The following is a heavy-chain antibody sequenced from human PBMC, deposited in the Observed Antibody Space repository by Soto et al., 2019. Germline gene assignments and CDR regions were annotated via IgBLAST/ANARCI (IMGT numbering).Heavy chain of an antibody. CDR3: ARESKDGYNNGGLDF. V-gene: IGHV4-59*01. J-gene: IGHJ4*02. CDR1: GGSFINYY. Sequence: QVQLQESGPGLVKPSETLSLTCTVSGGSFINYYWNWIRQPPGKGLEWIGYIFYTGSTSYNPSLKSRVTISVDTSKNLFSLRLSSVTAADPAVYYCARESKDGYNNGGLDFWGRGTLVTVSS. D-gene: IGHD4-4*01. CDR2: IFYTGST.